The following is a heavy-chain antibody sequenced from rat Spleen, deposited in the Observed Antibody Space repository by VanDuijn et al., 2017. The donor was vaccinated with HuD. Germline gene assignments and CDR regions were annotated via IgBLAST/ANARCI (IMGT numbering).Heavy chain of an antibody. CDR2: ISTDGGST. Sequence: EVQLVESGGGLVQPGRSLKLSCVVSGFTFSSYWMYWIRQAPGKGLEWVSSISTDGGSTYYPDSVKGRFTISRDIAKSTLYLQMNILRSEETATYYCTRAMYTTDYYFAKGYYVMDAWGQGASVTVSS. V-gene: IGHV5-58*01. CDR3: TRAMYTTDYYFAKGYYVMDA. D-gene: IGHD1-6*01. J-gene: IGHJ4*01. CDR1: GFTFSSYW.